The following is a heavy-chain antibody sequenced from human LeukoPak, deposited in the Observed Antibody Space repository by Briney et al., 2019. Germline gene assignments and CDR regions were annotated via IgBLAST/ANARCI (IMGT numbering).Heavy chain of an antibody. CDR2: IYYSGST. CDR1: GGSISSYY. J-gene: IGHJ5*02. V-gene: IGHV4-59*01. D-gene: IGHD4-23*01. CDR3: ARDGSDYGGKSNWFDP. Sequence: SETLSLTCTVSGGSISSYYWSWIRQPPGKGLEWIGYIYYSGSTNYNPSLKSRVTISVDTSKNQFSLKLSSVTAADTAVYYCARDGSDYGGKSNWFDPWGQGTLVTVSS.